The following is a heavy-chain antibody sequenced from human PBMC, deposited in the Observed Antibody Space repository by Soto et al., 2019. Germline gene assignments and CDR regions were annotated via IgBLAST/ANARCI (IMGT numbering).Heavy chain of an antibody. CDR3: ARDHDGYDSTAYYYYYYGMDV. CDR2: IWYDGSNK. Sequence: GGSLRLSCAASGFTFSRYGMHWVRQAPGKGLEWVAVIWYDGSNKYYADSVKGRFTISRDNSKNTLYLQMNSLRAEDTAVYYCARDHDGYDSTAYYYYYYGMDVWGQGTTVTVSS. J-gene: IGHJ6*02. D-gene: IGHD5-12*01. V-gene: IGHV3-33*01. CDR1: GFTFSRYG.